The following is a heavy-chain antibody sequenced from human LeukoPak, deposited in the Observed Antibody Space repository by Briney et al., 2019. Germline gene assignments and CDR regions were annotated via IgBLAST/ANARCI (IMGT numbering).Heavy chain of an antibody. CDR3: AKGVGSSSTDY. D-gene: IGHD6-13*01. J-gene: IGHJ4*02. V-gene: IGHV3-23*01. CDR1: GFTFSNYV. CDR2: ITGGGGTT. Sequence: PGGSLRLSCAASGFTFSNYVMSGVSQAPGKGLEWVSSITGGGGTTYYADSVKGRFTISRDNSKNTLYLQMNSLRAEDTAVYYCAKGVGSSSTDYWGQGTLVTVSS.